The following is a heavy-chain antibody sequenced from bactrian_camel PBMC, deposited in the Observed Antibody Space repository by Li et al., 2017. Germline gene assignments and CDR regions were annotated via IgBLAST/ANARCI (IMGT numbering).Heavy chain of an antibody. D-gene: IGHD1*01. J-gene: IGHJ7*01. CDR1: GDTDSITS. Sequence: HVQLVESGGGSVQAGGSLRLSCTASGDTDSITSMGWFRQGPGLEREGVAEIDSDDRSTHYAASVKGRFTISLDNAKNTLYLQMDNLKPDDTARYYCTTLPVAGLPVMDYWANGAQVTVS. V-gene: IGHV3S39*01. CDR2: IDSDDRST.